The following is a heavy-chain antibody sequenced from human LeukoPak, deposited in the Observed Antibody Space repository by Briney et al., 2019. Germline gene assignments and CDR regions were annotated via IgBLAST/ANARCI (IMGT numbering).Heavy chain of an antibody. CDR2: IYYSGST. J-gene: IGHJ5*02. V-gene: IGHV4-59*08. Sequence: PSETLSLTCTVSGGSISSYYWSWLRQPPGKGLEWIGYIYYSGSTNYNPSLKRRVTISVDTSKNQFSLKLSSVTAADTAVYYCARLDIRYYGSGSYYWSDPWGQGTLVTVSS. CDR3: ARLDIRYYGSGSYYWSDP. CDR1: GGSISSYY. D-gene: IGHD3-10*01.